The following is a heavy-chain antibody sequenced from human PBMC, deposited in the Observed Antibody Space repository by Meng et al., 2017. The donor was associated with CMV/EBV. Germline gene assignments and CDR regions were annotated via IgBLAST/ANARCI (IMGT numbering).Heavy chain of an antibody. CDR2: ISYDGSNK. V-gene: IGHV3-30-3*01. J-gene: IGHJ4*02. CDR3: ARGLRLGKYQLLRGASGDY. Sequence: GESLKISFAASGFTFSSYAMHWVRQAPGKGLEWVAVISYDGSNKYYADSVKGRFTISRDNSKNTLYLQMNSLRAEDTAVYYCARGLRLGKYQLLRGASGDYWGQGTLVTVSS. CDR1: GFTFSSYA. D-gene: IGHD2-2*01.